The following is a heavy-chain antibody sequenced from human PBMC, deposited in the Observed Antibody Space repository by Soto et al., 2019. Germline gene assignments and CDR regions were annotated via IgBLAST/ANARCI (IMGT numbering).Heavy chain of an antibody. D-gene: IGHD5-12*01. CDR3: ARIRWLRGGYYYGMDV. V-gene: IGHV6-1*01. J-gene: IGHJ6*02. CDR1: GDSVSSNSAA. CDR2: TYYRSKWYN. Sequence: SQTLSLTCAISGDSVSSNSAAWNWIRQSPSRGLEWLGRTYYRSKWYNDYAVSVKSRITINPDTSKNQFSLQLNSATPKDTAVYYCARIRWLRGGYYYGMDVWGQGTTVTVSS.